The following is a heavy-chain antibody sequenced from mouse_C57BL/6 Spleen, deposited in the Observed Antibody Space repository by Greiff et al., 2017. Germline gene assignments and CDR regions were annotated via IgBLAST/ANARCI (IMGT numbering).Heavy chain of an antibody. V-gene: IGHV1-61*01. D-gene: IGHD3-3*01. CDR2: IYPSDSET. CDR1: GYTFTSYW. J-gene: IGHJ2*01. CDR3: ARRGPGRFDY. Sequence: QVQLQQPGAVLVRPGSSEKLSCKSSGYTFTSYWRDWVKQRPGQGLEWIGNIYPSDSETHYNQKFKDKATLTVDKSSSTAYMQLSSLTSEDSAVYYCARRGPGRFDYWGQGTTLTVSS.